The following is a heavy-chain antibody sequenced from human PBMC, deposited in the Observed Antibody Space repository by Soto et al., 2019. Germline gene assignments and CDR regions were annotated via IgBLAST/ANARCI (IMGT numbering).Heavy chain of an antibody. CDR3: ARSVAVPGAHIDY. V-gene: IGHV4-59*01. J-gene: IGHJ4*02. D-gene: IGHD6-19*01. CDR1: GGSISGSY. CDR2: VYYTGST. Sequence: PSETLSLTCSVSGGSISGSYWSWIRQSPGKGLEWLGYVYYTGSTNYSPSIRSRVSISVDTSKNEFSLRLSSVTAADTAVYFCARSVAVPGAHIDYWGQGTKVTVS.